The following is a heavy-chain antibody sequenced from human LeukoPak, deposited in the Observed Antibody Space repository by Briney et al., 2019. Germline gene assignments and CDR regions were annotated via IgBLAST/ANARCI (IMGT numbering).Heavy chain of an antibody. CDR2: INPNSGGT. CDR1: GYTFTGYY. J-gene: IGHJ4*02. V-gene: IGHV1-2*02. D-gene: IGHD6-19*01. Sequence: ASVKVSCKASGYTFTGYYMHWVRQAPGQGLEWMGWINPNSGGTNYAQKFQGRVTMTRDTSISTAYMELSRLRSDDTAVYYCAKGMKWLVQDFVDYWGQGTLVTVSS. CDR3: AKGMKWLVQDFVDY.